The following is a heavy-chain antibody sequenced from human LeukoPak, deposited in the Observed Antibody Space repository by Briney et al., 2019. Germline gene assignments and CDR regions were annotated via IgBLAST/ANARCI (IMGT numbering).Heavy chain of an antibody. Sequence: GGSLRLSCAASGFTFSAFALTWIRQAPGKGLEWVSTITGSGGNTYSADSVKGRFIISRDSSKNTLYLQMNSLKTEDTAVYYCTTLKEDYGDYGPAYYYGMDVWGQGTTVTVSS. V-gene: IGHV3-23*01. D-gene: IGHD4-17*01. CDR1: GFTFSAFA. CDR2: ITGSGGNT. CDR3: TTLKEDYGDYGPAYYYGMDV. J-gene: IGHJ6*02.